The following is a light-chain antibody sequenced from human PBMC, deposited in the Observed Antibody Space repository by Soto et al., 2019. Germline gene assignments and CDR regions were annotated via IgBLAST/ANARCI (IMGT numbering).Light chain of an antibody. CDR2: DAS. V-gene: IGKV1-5*01. CDR1: RSISYW. Sequence: GDRVTITCRDSRSISYWLAWYQQKPGKAPKLLIYDASSLEGGVPSRFSGGRSGTEFTLTISSPQPDDFATYYCQQYKSYPLTFGGGTKVDIK. CDR3: QQYKSYPLT. J-gene: IGKJ4*01.